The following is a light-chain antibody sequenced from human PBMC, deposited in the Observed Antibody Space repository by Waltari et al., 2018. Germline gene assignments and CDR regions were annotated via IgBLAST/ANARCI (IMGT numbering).Light chain of an antibody. CDR2: KSF. Sequence: DIQMTQTLSTLAGSIRNRVTITCRASQSISNWLAWYQQKPGKATKVLIYKSFSLQSGVPSRFNGSGSETEFTLTISSLQPDDFATYYCQQYNISPYTFGQGTTLEI. J-gene: IGKJ2*01. V-gene: IGKV1-5*03. CDR1: QSISNW. CDR3: QQYNISPYT.